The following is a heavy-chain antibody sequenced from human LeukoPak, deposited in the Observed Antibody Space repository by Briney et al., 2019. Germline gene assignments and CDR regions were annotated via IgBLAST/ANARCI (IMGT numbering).Heavy chain of an antibody. V-gene: IGHV4-39*01. Sequence: PSETLSLTCTVSGGSISSSSFYWGWIRQPPGKGLEWIGSIYYSGTTYYNPSLKSRVTISVDTSKNQFSLKLTSVTAADTAVYYCARQLGLNYFFDYWGQGTLVTVSS. D-gene: IGHD2-2*03. CDR3: ARQLGLNYFFDY. CDR2: IYYSGTT. J-gene: IGHJ4*02. CDR1: GGSISSSSFY.